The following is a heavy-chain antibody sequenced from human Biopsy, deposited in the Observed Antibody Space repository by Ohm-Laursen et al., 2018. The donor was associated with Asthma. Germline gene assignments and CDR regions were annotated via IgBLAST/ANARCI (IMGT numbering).Heavy chain of an antibody. D-gene: IGHD3-22*01. Sequence: SDTLSLTCTVSGGSITSSSYYWGWIRQPPGKGMEWIGSMYHSGSPYYHPSLKSRATISVDTSKNQLSLKVSSVTAADTAVYFCVRHQYSSSWSTLDYWGQGALVTVSS. J-gene: IGHJ4*02. V-gene: IGHV4-39*01. CDR1: GGSITSSSYY. CDR3: VRHQYSSSWSTLDY. CDR2: MYHSGSP.